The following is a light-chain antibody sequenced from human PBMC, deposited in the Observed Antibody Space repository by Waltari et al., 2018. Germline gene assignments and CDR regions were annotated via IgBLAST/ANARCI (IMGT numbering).Light chain of an antibody. J-gene: IGLJ3*02. CDR2: DVH. CDR3: SSYTSSSTWV. CDR1: NSDVGGYNY. V-gene: IGLV2-14*03. Sequence: QSALTQPASVSGSPGPSITISCTGTNSDVGGYNYVSWYQQHPGKAPKLMNYDVHNPPARFSHLFSASKSVHTASLTISGLQAEYGGDYYCSSYTSSSTWVFGGGTKLTVL.